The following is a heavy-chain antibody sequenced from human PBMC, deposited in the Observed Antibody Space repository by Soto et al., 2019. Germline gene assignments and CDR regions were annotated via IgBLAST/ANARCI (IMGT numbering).Heavy chain of an antibody. Sequence: GGSLRLSCAASGFTFSSYAMSWVCQAPGKGLEWVSAISGSGGSTYYADSVKGRFTISRDNSKNTLYLQMNSLRAEDTAVYYCAKDLTTSVVVVAATGAFDIWGQGTMVTVSS. D-gene: IGHD2-15*01. J-gene: IGHJ3*02. CDR3: AKDLTTSVVVVAATGAFDI. V-gene: IGHV3-23*01. CDR2: ISGSGGST. CDR1: GFTFSSYA.